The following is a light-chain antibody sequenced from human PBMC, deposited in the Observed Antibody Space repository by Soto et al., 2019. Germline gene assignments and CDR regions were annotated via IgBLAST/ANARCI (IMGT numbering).Light chain of an antibody. CDR2: DAS. CDR1: QSVSSY. J-gene: IGKJ4*01. CDR3: QQRSNWLT. V-gene: IGKV3-11*01. Sequence: EIVLPQPPATLSLSPGARATLSCRASQSVSSYLAWYQQKPGQAPRLLIYDASNRATGIPARFSGSGSGTDFTLTISSLEPEDFAVYYCQQRSNWLTVGGGTKVDIK.